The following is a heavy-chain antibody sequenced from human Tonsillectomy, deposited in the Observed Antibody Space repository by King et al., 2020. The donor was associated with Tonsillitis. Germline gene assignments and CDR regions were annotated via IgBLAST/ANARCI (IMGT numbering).Heavy chain of an antibody. CDR1: GFTFSSYG. V-gene: IGHV3-30*18. CDR2: ISSYGSKK. Sequence: VQLVESGGGVVQPGRSLRLSCAASGFTFSSYGIHWVRQAPGKGLEWVAVISSYGSKKYYADSVRGRFTISRDNSKNTLYLQMNSLRADDTAVYYCAKARQWLVHFDYWGQGTLVTVSS. J-gene: IGHJ4*02. D-gene: IGHD6-19*01. CDR3: AKARQWLVHFDY.